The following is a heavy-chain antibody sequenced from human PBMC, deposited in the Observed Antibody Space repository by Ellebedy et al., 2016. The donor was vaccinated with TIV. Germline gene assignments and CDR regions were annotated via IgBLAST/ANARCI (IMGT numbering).Heavy chain of an antibody. D-gene: IGHD1-1*01. J-gene: IGHJ4*02. CDR3: ARVLRGGRAGDYFDY. V-gene: IGHV4-39*07. Sequence: MPSETLSLTCTVSGGSISSSSFYWGWIRQPPGKGVEWIGNIYYSGPTYYSPSLKSRVTISVDTSKNQFSLNLNSVTAADTAVYYCARVLRGGRAGDYFDYWGQGTLVTVSS. CDR1: GGSISSSSFY. CDR2: IYYSGPT.